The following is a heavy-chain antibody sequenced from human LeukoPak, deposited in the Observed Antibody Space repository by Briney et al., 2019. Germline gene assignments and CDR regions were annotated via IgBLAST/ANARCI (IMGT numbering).Heavy chain of an antibody. V-gene: IGHV2-70*01. CDR1: GFSLSTSGMC. D-gene: IGHD3-10*01. J-gene: IGHJ4*02. CDR2: IDWDDDK. Sequence: SGPALVKPTQTLTLTCTFSGFSLSTSGMCVSWIRQPPGKALEWLGLIDWDDDKYYSTSLKTRLTISKDTSKNQVVLTMTNMDPVDTATYYCARIRGHYYGSGSYYNVLDYWGQGTLVTVSS. CDR3: ARIRGHYYGSGSYYNVLDY.